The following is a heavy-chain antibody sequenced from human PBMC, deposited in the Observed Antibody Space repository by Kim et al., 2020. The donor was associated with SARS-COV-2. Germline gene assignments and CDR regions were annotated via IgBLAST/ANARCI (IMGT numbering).Heavy chain of an antibody. V-gene: IGHV3-30*04. CDR3: ARDLRYYYGSGSQIDY. D-gene: IGHD3-10*01. CDR2: ISYDGSNK. CDR1: GFTFSSYA. Sequence: GGSLRLSCAASGFTFSSYAMHWVRQAPGKGLEWVAVISYDGSNKYYVDSVKGRFTISRDNSKNTLYLQMNSLRAEDTAVYYCARDLRYYYGSGSQIDYWGQGTLVTVSS. J-gene: IGHJ4*02.